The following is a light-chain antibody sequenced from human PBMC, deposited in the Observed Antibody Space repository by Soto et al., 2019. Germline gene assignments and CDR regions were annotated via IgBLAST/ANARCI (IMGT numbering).Light chain of an antibody. J-gene: IGLJ1*01. Sequence: QSALTQPASVSGSPGQSITISCTGTSSDVGGYNYVSWYQQHPGKAPKLMIYEVSNRPSGVSNRFSGSKSGNTASLTISGLQAEDEAYYYCSSYTSSSTPDVFGTGTKLTAL. V-gene: IGLV2-14*01. CDR1: SSDVGGYNY. CDR2: EVS. CDR3: SSYTSSSTPDV.